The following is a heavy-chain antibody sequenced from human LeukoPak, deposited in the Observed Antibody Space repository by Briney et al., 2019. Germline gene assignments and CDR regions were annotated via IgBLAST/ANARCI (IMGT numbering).Heavy chain of an antibody. CDR2: IKQDGSEK. D-gene: IGHD3-3*01. V-gene: IGHV3-7*01. CDR1: GFTFSSYW. Sequence: PGGSLRLSCAASGFTFSSYWMSWVRRAPGKGLEWVANIKQDGSEKYYVDSVKGRFTISRDNAKNSLYLQMNSLRAEDTAVYYCARDRRYDFWSGIYYYYMDVWGKGTTVTVSS. J-gene: IGHJ6*03. CDR3: ARDRRYDFWSGIYYYYMDV.